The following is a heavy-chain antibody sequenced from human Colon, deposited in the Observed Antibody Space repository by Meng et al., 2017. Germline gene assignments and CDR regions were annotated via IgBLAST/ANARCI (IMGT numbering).Heavy chain of an antibody. CDR1: GFIFRDYL. V-gene: IGHV3-7*01. Sequence: SCAASGFIFRDYLMTWVRQAPGEGLAWVANINPDGSDKNYVDSLKGRFTISTDNTKRAPYLEMNSLRAEDTAVYYCARTAGILDSWGQGTLVTVSS. D-gene: IGHD3-10*01. J-gene: IGHJ5*01. CDR2: INPDGSDK. CDR3: ARTAGILDS.